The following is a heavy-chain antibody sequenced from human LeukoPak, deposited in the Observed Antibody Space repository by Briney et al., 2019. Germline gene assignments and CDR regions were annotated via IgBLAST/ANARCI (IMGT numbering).Heavy chain of an antibody. V-gene: IGHV5-51*01. CDR3: ARQGIGGWNNLVGYYYYYMDV. D-gene: IGHD1/OR15-1a*01. CDR1: GLSFGDYT. J-gene: IGHJ6*03. Sequence: PGGSLRLSCEASGLSFGDYTMHWVRQAPGKGLEWMGIIYPGDSDTRYSPSFQGQVTISADKSISTAYLQWSSLKASDTAMYYCARQGIGGWNNLVGYYYYYMDVWGKGTTVTVSS. CDR2: IYPGDSDT.